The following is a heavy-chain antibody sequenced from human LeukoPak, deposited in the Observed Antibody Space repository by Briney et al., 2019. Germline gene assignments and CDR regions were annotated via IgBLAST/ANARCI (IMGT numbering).Heavy chain of an antibody. CDR1: GFTFSSYA. CDR3: ARDMYSGSQFFDY. Sequence: HPGGSLRLSCAASGFTFSSYAMHWVRQAPGKGLEWVAVISYDGSNKYYADSVKGRFTISRDNSKNTLYLQMNSLRAEDTAVYYCARDMYSGSQFFDYWGQGTLVTVSS. CDR2: ISYDGSNK. J-gene: IGHJ4*02. D-gene: IGHD1-26*01. V-gene: IGHV3-30-3*01.